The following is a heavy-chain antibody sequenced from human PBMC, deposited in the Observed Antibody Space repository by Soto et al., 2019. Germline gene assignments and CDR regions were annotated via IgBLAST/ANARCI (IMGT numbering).Heavy chain of an antibody. CDR1: GYSFTSYW. Sequence: EVQLVQSGAEVKKPGESLKISCKGSGYSFTSYWIGWVRQMPGKGLEWMGIIYPGDSDTRYSPSFQGQVTISADKSISTAYLQWSSLKASDTAMYYCARLSGDCSGGSCYSGWTDWFDPWGQGTLVTVSS. CDR3: ARLSGDCSGGSCYSGWTDWFDP. D-gene: IGHD2-15*01. J-gene: IGHJ5*02. CDR2: IYPGDSDT. V-gene: IGHV5-51*03.